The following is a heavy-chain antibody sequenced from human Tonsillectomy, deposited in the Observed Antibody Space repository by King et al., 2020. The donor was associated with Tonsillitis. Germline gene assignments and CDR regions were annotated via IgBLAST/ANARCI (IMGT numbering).Heavy chain of an antibody. CDR2: ISSTDRI. Sequence: VQLVESGGGLVQPGGSLRLSCAASGFAFNNYAMSWVRQAPGKGLEWVSAISSTDRIYYADSVKGRFNLSGDNSKNTLYLQMNSLRAEDTAVYYCPKEGPATSYGDYWGQGTLVTVSS. J-gene: IGHJ4*02. D-gene: IGHD5-12*01. CDR1: GFAFNNYA. CDR3: PKEGPATSYGDY. V-gene: IGHV3-23*04.